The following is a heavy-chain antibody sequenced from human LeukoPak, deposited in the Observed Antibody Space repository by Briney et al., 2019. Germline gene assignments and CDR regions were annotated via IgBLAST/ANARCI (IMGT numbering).Heavy chain of an antibody. V-gene: IGHV3-7*01. CDR3: ARVEASGYDYGAFDY. D-gene: IGHD5-12*01. J-gene: IGHJ4*02. CDR1: GFTFSSYW. Sequence: PGGSLRLSCAASGFTFSSYWMSWVRQAPGKGLEWVASIKQDGSEKYYVDSVKGRFTISRDNAKNSLYLQMNSLRAEDTAVYYCARVEASGYDYGAFDYWGQGTLVTVSS. CDR2: IKQDGSEK.